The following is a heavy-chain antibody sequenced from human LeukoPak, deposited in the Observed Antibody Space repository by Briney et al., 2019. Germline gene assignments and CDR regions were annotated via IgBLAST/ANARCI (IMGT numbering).Heavy chain of an antibody. CDR1: GGSISSGDYS. D-gene: IGHD1-26*01. Sequence: SETLSLTCAVSGGSISSGDYSWSWIRQTPGKGLGWIAYMYYTGSMYYNPSLKSRVIILTDTSKNQFSLKLSSVTAADTAVYYCATTTIRLGYWGQGTLVTVSS. J-gene: IGHJ4*02. CDR2: MYYTGSM. V-gene: IGHV4-30-4*07. CDR3: ATTTIRLGY.